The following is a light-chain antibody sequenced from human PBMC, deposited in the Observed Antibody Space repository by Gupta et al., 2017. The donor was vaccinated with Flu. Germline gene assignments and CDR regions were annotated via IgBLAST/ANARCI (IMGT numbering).Light chain of an antibody. Sequence: SYEGTQPPSVSVSPGQTASITCSGDRLGEKLVCWYQQQPGQSPVLVIYQDRRRPSGIPERFSGSRSGNTATLTISGTQPMDEADYYCQAWDTHSTVFGPGTKVTVL. J-gene: IGLJ1*01. V-gene: IGLV3-1*01. CDR3: QAWDTHSTV. CDR2: QDR. CDR1: RLGEKL.